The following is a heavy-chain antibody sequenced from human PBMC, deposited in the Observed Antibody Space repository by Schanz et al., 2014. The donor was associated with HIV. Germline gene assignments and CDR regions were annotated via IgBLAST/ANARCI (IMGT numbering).Heavy chain of an antibody. CDR3: AKDRGGGSGMVTNYYYGTDV. CDR2: ISWNSGSI. J-gene: IGHJ6*02. V-gene: IGHV3-9*01. D-gene: IGHD5-18*01. CDR1: GFTFDDYA. Sequence: EVQLVESGGDLVQPGRSLRLSCAASGFTFDDYAMHWVRQVPGKGLEWVSGISWNSGSIGYGDSVKGRFTISRDNAKNSLYLQMNNLRTEDTALYYCAKDRGGGSGMVTNYYYGTDVWGQGTTVTVSS.